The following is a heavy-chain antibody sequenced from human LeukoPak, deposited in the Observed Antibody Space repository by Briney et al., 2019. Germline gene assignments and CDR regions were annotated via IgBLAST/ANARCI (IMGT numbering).Heavy chain of an antibody. CDR2: INSDGSST. Sequence: GGSLRLSCAASEFTFNSYWMHWVRQAPGKGLVWVSRINSDGSSTSYADSVKGRFTISRDNAKNTLYLQMNSLRAEDTAVYYCARDLHSIKVHAFDYWGQGTLVTVSS. J-gene: IGHJ4*02. D-gene: IGHD1-1*01. CDR1: EFTFNSYW. CDR3: ARDLHSIKVHAFDY. V-gene: IGHV3-74*01.